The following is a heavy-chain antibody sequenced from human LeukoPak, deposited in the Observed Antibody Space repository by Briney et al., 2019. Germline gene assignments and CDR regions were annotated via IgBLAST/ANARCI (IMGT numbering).Heavy chain of an antibody. Sequence: SETLPLTCTVSGGSISSGSYYWSWIRQPAGKGLEWIGRIYTSGSTNYNPSLKSRVTISVDTSKNQFSLKLSSVTAADTAVYYCARVPGSSGWEFDYWGQGTLVTVSS. V-gene: IGHV4-61*02. CDR3: ARVPGSSGWEFDY. CDR2: IYTSGST. J-gene: IGHJ4*02. CDR1: GGSISSGSYY. D-gene: IGHD6-19*01.